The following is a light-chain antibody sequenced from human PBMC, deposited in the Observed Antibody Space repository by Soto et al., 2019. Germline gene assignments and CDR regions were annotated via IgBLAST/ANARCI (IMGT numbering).Light chain of an antibody. CDR1: QLIGNY. CDR2: TAS. V-gene: IGKV1-39*01. J-gene: IGKJ1*01. CDR3: QHSYSTPRT. Sequence: DIQMTQSPSSLSVSVGDRVTITCRASQLIGNYLSWYQQKPGKAPRLLIYTASSLQSGVPSRFSGSGAGTDFTLTITRLQPEDFATYFCQHSYSTPRTFGQGTKVDIK.